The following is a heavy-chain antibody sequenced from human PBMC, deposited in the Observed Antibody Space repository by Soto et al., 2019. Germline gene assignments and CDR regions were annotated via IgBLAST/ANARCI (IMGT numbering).Heavy chain of an antibody. CDR3: ASDVGYSSTGDY. CDR1: GYTFSSYG. V-gene: IGHV1-18*01. CDR2: ISAYNGNT. Sequence: QVQLVQSGAEVRKPGASVKVSCKASGYTFSSYGISWVRQAPGQGLEWMGWISAYNGNTNYAQKLQGRVTMTTDTSTSTDYMELRSLGSDDTAVYYCASDVGYSSTGDYWGQGTLVTVSS. D-gene: IGHD2-2*03. J-gene: IGHJ4*02.